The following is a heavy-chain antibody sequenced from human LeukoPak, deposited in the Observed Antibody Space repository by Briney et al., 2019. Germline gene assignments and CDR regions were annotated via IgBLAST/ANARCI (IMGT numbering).Heavy chain of an antibody. J-gene: IGHJ6*03. D-gene: IGHD2-2*01. CDR1: GGSFSGYY. CDR2: INHSGST. CDR3: AREGCSSTSCYLLYYYGYMDV. Sequence: PSETLSLTCAVYGGSFSGYYWSWIRQPPGKGLEWIGEINHSGSTNYNPSLKSRVTISVDTSKNQFSLKLSSVTAADTAVYYCAREGCSSTSCYLLYYYGYMDVWGKGTTVTISS. V-gene: IGHV4-34*01.